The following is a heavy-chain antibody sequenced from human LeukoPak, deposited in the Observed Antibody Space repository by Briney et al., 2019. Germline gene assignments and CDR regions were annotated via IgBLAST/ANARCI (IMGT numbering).Heavy chain of an antibody. CDR1: GFTFSNAW. V-gene: IGHV3-15*01. CDR3: WAAAAYYYYYGMDV. Sequence: RGSLRLSCAASGFTFSNAWMSWVRQAPGKGLEWVGRIRSKTDGGTTDYAAPVKGRFTISRDDSKNTLYLQMNSLKTEDTALYYCWAAAAYYYYYGMDVWGKGTTVTVSS. J-gene: IGHJ6*04. D-gene: IGHD6-13*01. CDR2: IRSKTDGGTT.